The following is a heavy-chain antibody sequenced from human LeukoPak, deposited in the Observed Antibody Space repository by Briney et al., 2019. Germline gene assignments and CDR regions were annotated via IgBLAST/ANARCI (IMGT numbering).Heavy chain of an antibody. Sequence: GGSLRLSCAASGFTVSSNYMSWVRQAPGKGLEWVSVIYSGGSTYYADSVKGRFTISRDNSKNTLYLQMNSLRAEDTAVYYCARESSSNYYYYYMDVWGKGPTVTVSS. CDR1: GFTVSSNY. D-gene: IGHD6-6*01. V-gene: IGHV3-53*01. J-gene: IGHJ6*03. CDR3: ARESSSNYYYYYMDV. CDR2: IYSGGST.